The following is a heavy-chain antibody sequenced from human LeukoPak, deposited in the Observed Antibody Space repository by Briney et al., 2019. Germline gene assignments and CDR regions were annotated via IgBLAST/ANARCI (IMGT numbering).Heavy chain of an antibody. CDR2: INIDGRTT. V-gene: IGHV3-74*01. D-gene: IGHD2-15*01. J-gene: IGHJ3*02. Sequence: GGSLRLSCAASGFTFSSYWMHWVRQAPGKGLVWVSRINIDGRTTTYADSVKGRFTVSRDNAKNTLYLQMNSLRAEDTAVYYCCTSHSCCGGGCYLGDAFDIWGQGTMVTVSS. CDR3: CTSHSCCGGGCYLGDAFDI. CDR1: GFTFSSYW.